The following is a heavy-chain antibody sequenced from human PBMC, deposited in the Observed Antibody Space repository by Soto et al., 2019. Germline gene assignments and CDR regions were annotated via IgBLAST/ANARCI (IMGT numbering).Heavy chain of an antibody. D-gene: IGHD6-19*01. J-gene: IGHJ4*02. Sequence: GGSLRLSCAASGFSFGNYAMSWVRQAPGKGLEWVSGIRGSGGRTDYADSVKGRFTISRDNSKNTLYLQMNSLRAEDAAVYYCAKKHSSGPFDYWGQGTLVTVSS. CDR1: GFSFGNYA. CDR3: AKKHSSGPFDY. V-gene: IGHV3-23*01. CDR2: IRGSGGRT.